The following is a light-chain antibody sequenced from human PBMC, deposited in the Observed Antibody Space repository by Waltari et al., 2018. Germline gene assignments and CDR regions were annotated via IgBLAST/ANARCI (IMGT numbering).Light chain of an antibody. CDR2: ATS. CDR3: QHYASSLYT. CDR1: QTVLNSY. J-gene: IGKJ2*01. Sequence: EILLPQFPGTLSLSPGERATLSCRASQTVLNSYLAWYQQKPGQAPRLLLYATSTRAPGIPDRFSGSESGADFILTISRLEPEDLAVYFCQHYASSLYTFGQGTKLEIK. V-gene: IGKV3-20*01.